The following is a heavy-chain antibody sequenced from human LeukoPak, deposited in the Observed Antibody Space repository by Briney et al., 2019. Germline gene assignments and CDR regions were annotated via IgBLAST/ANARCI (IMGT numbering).Heavy chain of an antibody. V-gene: IGHV1-8*01. CDR3: AREGLTGDPFDY. Sequence: GASVKVSCKASGYTFTHYDINWVRQATGQGLEWMGWMNPNSGNTGSAQKFLGRVTMTRNTSINTAYMEVSSLNSEDTAVYYCAREGLTGDPFDYWGQGTLVTVSS. D-gene: IGHD7-27*01. CDR1: GYTFTHYD. J-gene: IGHJ4*02. CDR2: MNPNSGNT.